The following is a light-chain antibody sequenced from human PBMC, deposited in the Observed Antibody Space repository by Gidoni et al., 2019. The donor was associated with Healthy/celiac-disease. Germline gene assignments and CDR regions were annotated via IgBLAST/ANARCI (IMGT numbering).Light chain of an antibody. J-gene: IGKJ4*01. CDR1: QSISSY. CDR2: AAS. CDR3: RQSYSTVLT. Sequence: DIQMTQSPSSLSASGGDRVTITCRASQSISSYLNWYQQKPGKAPKLLIYAASSLQSGVPSRFSGSGAGTDFTLTISSLQPEDFATYYCRQSYSTVLTFGGGTKVEIK. V-gene: IGKV1-39*01.